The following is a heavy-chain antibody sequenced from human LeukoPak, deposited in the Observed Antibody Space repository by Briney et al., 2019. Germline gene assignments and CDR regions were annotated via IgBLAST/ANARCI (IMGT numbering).Heavy chain of an antibody. Sequence: SETLSLTCAVYGGSFSGYYWSWIRQPPGKGLEWIGEINHSGSTNYNPSLKSRVTISVDTSKNQFSLKLSSVAAADTAVYYCARTSGWYKSPFGYWGQGTLVTVSS. D-gene: IGHD6-19*01. CDR1: GGSFSGYY. CDR2: INHSGST. V-gene: IGHV4-34*01. J-gene: IGHJ4*02. CDR3: ARTSGWYKSPFGY.